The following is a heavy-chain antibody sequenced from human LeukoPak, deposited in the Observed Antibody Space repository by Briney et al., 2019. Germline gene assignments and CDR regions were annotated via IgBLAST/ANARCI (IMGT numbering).Heavy chain of an antibody. Sequence: SETLSLTCTVSGGSISSSSYYWGWIRQPRGKGLEWIGSIYYSGSTYYNPSLKSRVTISVDTSKNQFSLKLSSVTAADTAVYYCARVRKVTMVRGVIPYFDYWGQGTLVTVSS. D-gene: IGHD3-10*01. CDR1: GGSISSSSYY. CDR3: ARVRKVTMVRGVIPYFDY. V-gene: IGHV4-39*07. J-gene: IGHJ4*02. CDR2: IYYSGST.